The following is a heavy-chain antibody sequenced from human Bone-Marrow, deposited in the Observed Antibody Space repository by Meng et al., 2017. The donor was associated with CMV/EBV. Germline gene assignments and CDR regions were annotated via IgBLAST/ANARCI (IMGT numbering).Heavy chain of an antibody. CDR2: IYYSGST. Sequence: ESLKISCTVSGGSISSSSYYWGWIRQPPGKGLEWIGSIYYSGSTYYNPSLKSRVTISVDTSKNQFSLKLSSVTAADTAVYYCASGGWNAQDYWGQGTLVTVSS. V-gene: IGHV4-39*01. D-gene: IGHD1-1*01. CDR3: ASGGWNAQDY. CDR1: GGSISSSSYY. J-gene: IGHJ4*02.